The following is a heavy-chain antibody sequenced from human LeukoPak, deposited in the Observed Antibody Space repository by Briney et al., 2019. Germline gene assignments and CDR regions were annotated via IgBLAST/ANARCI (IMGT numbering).Heavy chain of an antibody. D-gene: IGHD3-22*01. CDR3: ASALGAYDSSGFFDY. V-gene: IGHV5-51*01. CDR2: IYPGDSDT. Sequence: PGESLKISCKGSGYSFTSYWIGWVRQMPGKGLEWMGIIYPGDSDTRYSPSFQGQVTISAEKSISTAYLQWSSLKASDTAMYYCASALGAYDSSGFFDYWGQGTLVTVSS. CDR1: GYSFTSYW. J-gene: IGHJ4*02.